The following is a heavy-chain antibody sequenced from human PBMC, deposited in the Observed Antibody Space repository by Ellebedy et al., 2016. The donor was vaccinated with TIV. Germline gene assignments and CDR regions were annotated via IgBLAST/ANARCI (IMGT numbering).Heavy chain of an antibody. CDR2: MNPKINNT. V-gene: IGHV1-8*01. CDR1: GYTFTNYA. J-gene: IGHJ5*01. CDR3: TTGVTKGENRFFDS. D-gene: IGHD2-21*02. Sequence: AASVKVSCKASGYTFTNYAIHWVRQPSGQGLEWMGWMNPKINNTVYAQKFQGRVTMTRNTPIKTAYLALTSLKFDDTAVYFCTTGVTKGENRFFDSWGQGTLVIVSS.